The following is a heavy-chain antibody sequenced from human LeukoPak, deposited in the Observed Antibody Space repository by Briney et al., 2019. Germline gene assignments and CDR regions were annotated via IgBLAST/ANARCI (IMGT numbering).Heavy chain of an antibody. CDR2: ISSSSSYI. J-gene: IGHJ4*02. Sequence: PGGSLRLSCAESGFTFSSYAMSWVRQAPGKGLEWVSSISSSSSYIYYADSVKGRFTISRDNAKNSLYLQMNSLRAEDTAVYYCARGTVTTPFDYWGQGTLVTVSS. CDR1: GFTFSSYA. V-gene: IGHV3-21*01. CDR3: ARGTVTTPFDY. D-gene: IGHD4-17*01.